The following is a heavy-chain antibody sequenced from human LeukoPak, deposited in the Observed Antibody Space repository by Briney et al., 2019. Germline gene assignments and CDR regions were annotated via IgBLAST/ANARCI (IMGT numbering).Heavy chain of an antibody. CDR2: ISGSGGST. V-gene: IGHV3-23*01. Sequence: GPLRLSCAASGFTFSSYAMSWVRQAPGKGLEWVSAISGSGGSTYYADSVKGRFTISRDNSKNTLYLQMNSLRAEDTAVYYCAKSYGSGSHYGMDVWGQGTTVTVSS. CDR1: GFTFSSYA. CDR3: AKSYGSGSHYGMDV. D-gene: IGHD3-10*01. J-gene: IGHJ6*02.